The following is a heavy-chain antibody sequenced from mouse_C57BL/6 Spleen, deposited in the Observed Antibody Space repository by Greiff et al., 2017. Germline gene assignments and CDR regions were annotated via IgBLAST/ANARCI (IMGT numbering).Heavy chain of an antibody. D-gene: IGHD2-2*01. CDR2: IYPGDGDT. CDR1: GYAFSSSW. V-gene: IGHV1-82*01. Sequence: QVQLKESGPELVKPGASVKISCKASGYAFSSSWMNWVKQRPGKGLEWIGRIYPGDGDTNYNGKLKGKATLTADKSSSTAYMQLSSLTSEDSAVNFCARGGYDYFDYGGQGTTLTVSS. CDR3: ARGGYDYFDY. J-gene: IGHJ2*01.